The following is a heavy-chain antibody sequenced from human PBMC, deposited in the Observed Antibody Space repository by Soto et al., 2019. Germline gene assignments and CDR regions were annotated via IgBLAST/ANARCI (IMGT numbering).Heavy chain of an antibody. J-gene: IGHJ6*02. V-gene: IGHV4-59*08. D-gene: IGHD2-15*01. Sequence: SETLSLTCTVSGGSISSSYWSWIRQPPGKGLEWIGYMYYGGRTNYNPSLKSRVTISVDTYKMQVSLKLSSVTAADTAVYYCAGYPCSGGSCYRRYYYYGMDVWGQGTTVTVSS. CDR3: AGYPCSGGSCYRRYYYYGMDV. CDR1: GGSISSSY. CDR2: MYYGGRT.